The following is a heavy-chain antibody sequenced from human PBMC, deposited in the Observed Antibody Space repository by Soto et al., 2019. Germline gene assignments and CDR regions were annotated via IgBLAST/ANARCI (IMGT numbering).Heavy chain of an antibody. V-gene: IGHV3-11*01. CDR2: ISSSGSTI. Sequence: GGSLRLSCAASGFTFSDYYMSWIRQAPGKGLEWVSYISSSGSTIYYADSVKGRFTISRDNAKNSLYLQMNSLRAEDTAVYYCARDTTVTTSPNYYYYYMDVWGKGTTVTVS. CDR3: ARDTTVTTSPNYYYYYMDV. J-gene: IGHJ6*03. CDR1: GFTFSDYY. D-gene: IGHD4-17*01.